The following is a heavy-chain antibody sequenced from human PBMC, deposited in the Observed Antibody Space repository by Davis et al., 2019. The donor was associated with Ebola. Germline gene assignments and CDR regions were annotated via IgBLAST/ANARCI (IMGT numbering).Heavy chain of an antibody. CDR2: ISSSSSTI. J-gene: IGHJ4*02. Sequence: GGSLRLSCAASGFTFSSYSMNWVRQAPGKGLEWVSYISSSSSTIYYADSVKGRFTISRDNAKNSLYLQMNSLRAEDTAVYYCARVGNYYDSSGYWVGNYFDYWGQGTLVTVSS. V-gene: IGHV3-48*01. CDR3: ARVGNYYDSSGYWVGNYFDY. D-gene: IGHD3-22*01. CDR1: GFTFSSYS.